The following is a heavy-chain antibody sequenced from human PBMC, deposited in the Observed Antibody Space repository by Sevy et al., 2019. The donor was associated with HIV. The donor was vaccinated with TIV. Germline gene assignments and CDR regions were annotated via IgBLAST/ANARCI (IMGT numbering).Heavy chain of an antibody. V-gene: IGHV3-30*18. Sequence: GGSLRLSCAASGFIFSSYGMHWVRQAPGKGLEWVAVISYDGSNKYYADSVKGRFTISRDNSKNTLYLQMNSLRAEDTAVYYCAKGGSGWEYYYYGMDVWGQGTTVTVSS. D-gene: IGHD6-19*01. CDR3: AKGGSGWEYYYYGMDV. CDR1: GFIFSSYG. J-gene: IGHJ6*02. CDR2: ISYDGSNK.